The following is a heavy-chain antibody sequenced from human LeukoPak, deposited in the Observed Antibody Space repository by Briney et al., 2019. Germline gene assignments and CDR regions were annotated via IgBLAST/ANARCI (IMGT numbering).Heavy chain of an antibody. D-gene: IGHD1-26*01. CDR2: ITSSSTYT. V-gene: IGHV3-21*01. J-gene: IGHJ6*03. Sequence: GGSLRLSCAASGFTFNIYNMNWVRQAPGKALEWVSSITSSSTYTYCADSVKGRYTISRDNAKNSLYLQMNGLRAEDTAVYYCARDPYSGDYGPYYYYYMDVWGKGTTVTISS. CDR1: GFTFNIYN. CDR3: ARDPYSGDYGPYYYYYMDV.